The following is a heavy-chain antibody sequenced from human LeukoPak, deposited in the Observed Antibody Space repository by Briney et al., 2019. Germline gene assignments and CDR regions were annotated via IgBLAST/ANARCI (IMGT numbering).Heavy chain of an antibody. Sequence: GGSLRLSCAASGFTFSSYAMSWVRQAPGKGLEWVSAISGGGGSTYYADSVKGRFTISRDNSKNTLYLQMNSLRAEDTAVYYCAKEELRFLEWLPHNWFDPWGQGTLVTVSS. D-gene: IGHD3-3*01. CDR2: ISGGGGST. V-gene: IGHV3-23*01. J-gene: IGHJ5*02. CDR1: GFTFSSYA. CDR3: AKEELRFLEWLPHNWFDP.